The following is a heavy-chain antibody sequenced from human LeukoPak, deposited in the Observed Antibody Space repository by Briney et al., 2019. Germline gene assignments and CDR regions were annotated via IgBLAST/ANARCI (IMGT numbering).Heavy chain of an antibody. CDR2: ISSSSSYI. J-gene: IGHJ4*02. CDR3: ARDPMVRGAALDY. Sequence: GGSLRLSCAASGFTFSSFSMNWVRQAPGKGLEWVSSISSSSSYIYYADSVKGRFTISRDNAKNSLYLQMNSLRAEDTAVYYCARDPMVRGAALDYWGQGTLVTVSS. D-gene: IGHD3-10*01. V-gene: IGHV3-21*01. CDR1: GFTFSSFS.